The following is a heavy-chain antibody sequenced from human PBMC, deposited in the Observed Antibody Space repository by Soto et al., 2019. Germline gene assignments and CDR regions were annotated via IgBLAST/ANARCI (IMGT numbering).Heavy chain of an antibody. Sequence: PXXSLRLSFAASGFTFSSYGMHWVLQAPGKGLEWVAVISYDGSNKYYADSVKGRFTISRDNSKNTLYLQMNSLRAEETAVYYCAKQYQLPGGYYYYGMDVWGQGTTVTVSS. D-gene: IGHD2-2*01. J-gene: IGHJ6*02. V-gene: IGHV3-30*18. CDR3: AKQYQLPGGYYYYGMDV. CDR1: GFTFSSYG. CDR2: ISYDGSNK.